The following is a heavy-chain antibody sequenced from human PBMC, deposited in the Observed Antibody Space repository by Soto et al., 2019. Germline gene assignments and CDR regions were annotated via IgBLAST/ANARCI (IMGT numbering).Heavy chain of an antibody. CDR2: INAGNGNT. CDR3: AKDDGGSGSTPDY. CDR1: GYTFTSYA. Sequence: ASVKVSCKASGYTFTSYAMHWVRQAPGQRLEWMGWINAGNGNTKYSQKFQGRVTITRDTSASTAYMELSSLRSEDTAVYYCAKDDGGSGSTPDYWGQGTLVTVSS. V-gene: IGHV1-3*01. D-gene: IGHD3-10*01. J-gene: IGHJ4*02.